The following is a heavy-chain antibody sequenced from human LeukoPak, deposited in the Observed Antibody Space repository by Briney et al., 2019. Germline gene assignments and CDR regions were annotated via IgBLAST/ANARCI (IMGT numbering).Heavy chain of an antibody. J-gene: IGHJ4*02. CDR2: IKSDGSTT. Sequence: PGGSLRLSCAASGFTFSSYPINWVRQAPGKGLEWVSHIKSDGSTTFYADSVKGRFIISRDNAKNSLYLQMNSLRDEDTAVYYCATDSNWSFDSWGLGTLVTVSS. CDR3: ATDSNWSFDS. V-gene: IGHV3-48*02. CDR1: GFTFSSYP. D-gene: IGHD1-20*01.